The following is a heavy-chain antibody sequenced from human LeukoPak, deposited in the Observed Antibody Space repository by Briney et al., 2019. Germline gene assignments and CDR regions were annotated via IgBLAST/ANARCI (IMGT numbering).Heavy chain of an antibody. J-gene: IGHJ5*02. CDR3: AKGAGGFSYYNWFDP. CDR1: GGSISSSSYY. Sequence: PSETLSLTCTVSGGSISSSSYYWGWIRQPPGKGLEGIGSIYYSGTTHYNPSLESRVTISVDASKNQFSLKLASVTAADTAIYYCAKGAGGFSYYNWFDPWGQGTLVTVSS. D-gene: IGHD5-18*01. CDR2: IYYSGTT. V-gene: IGHV4-39*07.